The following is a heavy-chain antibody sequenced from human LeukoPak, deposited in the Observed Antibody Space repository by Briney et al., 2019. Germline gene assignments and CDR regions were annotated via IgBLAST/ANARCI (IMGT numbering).Heavy chain of an antibody. CDR1: GFTFSSYA. J-gene: IGHJ4*02. CDR2: ISGSGGST. V-gene: IGHV3-23*01. CDR3: AKAAKIPSYGDYPPDY. D-gene: IGHD4-17*01. Sequence: GGSLRLSYAASGFTFSSYAMSWVRQAPGKGLEWVSAISGSGGSTYYADSVKGRFTISRDNSKNTLYLQMNSLRAEDTAVYYCAKAAKIPSYGDYPPDYWGQGTLVTVSS.